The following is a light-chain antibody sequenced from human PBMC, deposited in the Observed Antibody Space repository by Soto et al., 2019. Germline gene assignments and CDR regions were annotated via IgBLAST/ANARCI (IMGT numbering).Light chain of an antibody. V-gene: IGKV3-15*01. J-gene: IGKJ2*01. CDR3: QQYNNWPPYT. Sequence: EIVMTQSPATLSVSPGERATLSCRASQSIRGNLAWYQQKPGQAPRLLIYDASTRASGIPGRFSGSGSGTEFTLSISSLQSEDSALYYCQQYNNWPPYTFGQGTKVEIK. CDR1: QSIRGN. CDR2: DAS.